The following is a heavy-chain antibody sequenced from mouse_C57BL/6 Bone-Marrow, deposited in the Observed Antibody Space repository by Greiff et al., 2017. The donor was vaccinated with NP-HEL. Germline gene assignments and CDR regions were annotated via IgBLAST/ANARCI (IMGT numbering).Heavy chain of an antibody. CDR2: IDPSDSET. J-gene: IGHJ3*01. Sequence: VQLQQPGAELVRPGSSVKLSCKASGYTFTSYWMHWVKQRPIQGLEWIGNIDPSDSETHYNQKFKDKATLTVEKSSSTAYMQLSSLTSEDSAVYYCARSGAYYSKGFAYWGQGTLVTVSA. V-gene: IGHV1-52*01. CDR3: ARSGAYYSKGFAY. D-gene: IGHD2-5*01. CDR1: GYTFTSYW.